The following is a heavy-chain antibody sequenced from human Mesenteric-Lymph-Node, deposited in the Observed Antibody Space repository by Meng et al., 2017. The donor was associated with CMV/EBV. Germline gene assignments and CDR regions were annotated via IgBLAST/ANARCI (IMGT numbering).Heavy chain of an antibody. D-gene: IGHD1-26*01. J-gene: IGHJ6*02. V-gene: IGHV3-21*06. CDR2: ISSSSRYI. CDR3: AREEHGTFALSAYYYGMDV. Sequence: GESLKISCAASGFTFSSYSMNWVRQAPGKGLEWVSSISSSSRYIYYADSVKGRFTISRDNAKNSLYLQMNSLRAEDTAVYYCAREEHGTFALSAYYYGMDVWGQGTTVTVSS. CDR1: GFTFSSYS.